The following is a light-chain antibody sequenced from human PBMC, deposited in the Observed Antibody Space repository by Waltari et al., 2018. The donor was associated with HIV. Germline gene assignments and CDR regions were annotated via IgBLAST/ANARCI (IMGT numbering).Light chain of an antibody. V-gene: IGKV1-16*01. CDR1: QDISNY. Sequence: DIQMTQSPSFLSALVGDRVTTTCRASQDISNYLGWFQQTPGKAPKSLIFATSSLQSGVPSRFLGAGSGTNFTLTIRSLQPEDFATYYCHQYNTFPLTFGRGTTVEIK. J-gene: IGKJ3*01. CDR2: ATS. CDR3: HQYNTFPLT.